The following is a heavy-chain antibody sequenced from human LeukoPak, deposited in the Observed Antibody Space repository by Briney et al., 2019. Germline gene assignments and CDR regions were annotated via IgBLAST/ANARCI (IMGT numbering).Heavy chain of an antibody. J-gene: IGHJ3*02. CDR2: MNPNSGST. Sequence: ASVKVSSKASGYTSTSYDINWGRPAPGQGRECMGWMNPNSGSTDYAQKFQIRVAMTRNTSISTAYMELSSLRSEDTAVYYCARAGLLWQINRAFDIWGQGTMVTVSS. CDR1: GYTSTSYD. V-gene: IGHV1-8*01. CDR3: ARAGLLWQINRAFDI. D-gene: IGHD2-15*01.